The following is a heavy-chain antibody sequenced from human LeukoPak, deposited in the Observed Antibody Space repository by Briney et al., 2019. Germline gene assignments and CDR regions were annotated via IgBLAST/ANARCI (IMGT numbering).Heavy chain of an antibody. V-gene: IGHV3-48*02. J-gene: IGHJ4*02. CDR3: ARDPSVAGPLDY. CDR2: ISSSTTTT. CDR1: GFTFSSYP. Sequence: GGSLRLSCAASGFTFSSYPMNWVRQAPGKGLEWVSFISSSTTTTYYADSVKGRFTISRDNAKNSLYLQMNSLRDEDTAVYYCARDPSVAGPLDYWGQGTLVTVSS. D-gene: IGHD6-19*01.